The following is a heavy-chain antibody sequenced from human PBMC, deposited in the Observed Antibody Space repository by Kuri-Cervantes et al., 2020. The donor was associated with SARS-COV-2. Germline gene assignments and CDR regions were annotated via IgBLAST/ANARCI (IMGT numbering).Heavy chain of an antibody. V-gene: IGHV1-2*04. J-gene: IGHJ6*02. Sequence: ASVKVSCKASGYTFTGYYMHWVRQAPGQGLEWMGWINPNSGGTNYAQKFQGWVTMTRDTSISTAYMELSRLRSDDTAVYYCARDLYYYDSSGPEGYYYYGMDVWGQGTTVTVSS. CDR2: INPNSGGT. D-gene: IGHD3-22*01. CDR3: ARDLYYYDSSGPEGYYYYGMDV. CDR1: GYTFTGYY.